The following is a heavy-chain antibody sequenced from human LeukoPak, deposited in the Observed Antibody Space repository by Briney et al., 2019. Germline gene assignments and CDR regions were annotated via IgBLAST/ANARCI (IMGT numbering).Heavy chain of an antibody. D-gene: IGHD1-26*01. CDR3: ARVSRGKWELLGAHAY. CDR2: ISDDETYK. J-gene: IGHJ4*02. Sequence: GGSLRLSCAASGFTFNSYSMHWVRQAPGKGLEWVTAISDDETYKFYADSVKGRFTISRDNARNSLYLQMNSLRAEDTSMYYCARVSRGKWELLGAHAYWGQGTLVTVSS. V-gene: IGHV3-30-3*01. CDR1: GFTFNSYS.